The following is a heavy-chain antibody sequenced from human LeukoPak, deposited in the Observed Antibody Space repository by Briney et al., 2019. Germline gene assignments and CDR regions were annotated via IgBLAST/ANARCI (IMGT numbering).Heavy chain of an antibody. D-gene: IGHD6-6*01. CDR2: IYSGGST. Sequence: GGSLRLSCAASGFTVSSNYMSWVRQAPGKGLEWVSVIYSGGSTYYADSVKGRFTISRDNAKNSLYLQMNSLGAEDTAVYYCARDSLRYSSSSSYMDVWGKGTTVTVSS. CDR3: ARDSLRYSSSSSYMDV. V-gene: IGHV3-53*01. CDR1: GFTVSSNY. J-gene: IGHJ6*03.